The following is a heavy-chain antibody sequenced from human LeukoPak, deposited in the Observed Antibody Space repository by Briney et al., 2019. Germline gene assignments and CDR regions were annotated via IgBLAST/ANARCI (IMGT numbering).Heavy chain of an antibody. Sequence: SGGSLRLSCAASGFTFDDYGMSWVRQAPGKGLEWVSGINWNGGSTGYADSVKGRFRISRDNAKNSLYLQMNSLRAEDTALYYCARDGGYCSGGSCYSDAFDIWGQGTMVTVPS. J-gene: IGHJ3*02. V-gene: IGHV3-20*04. CDR3: ARDGGYCSGGSCYSDAFDI. CDR1: GFTFDDYG. D-gene: IGHD2-15*01. CDR2: INWNGGST.